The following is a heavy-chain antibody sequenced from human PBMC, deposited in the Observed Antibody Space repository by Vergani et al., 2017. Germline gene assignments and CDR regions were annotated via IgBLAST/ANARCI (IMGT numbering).Heavy chain of an antibody. Sequence: EVQLVESGGGLVQPGRSLRLSCAASGFTFDDYAMHWVRQAPGKGLEWVSGINWNSDSIAYADSVKGRFTISRDNAKNSLYLQMNSRRADDTALYYCVKDIAASGNYWYCDRWGRGTLVTVSA. CDR2: INWNSDSI. CDR1: GFTFDDYA. CDR3: VKDIAASGNYWYCDR. J-gene: IGHJ2*01. V-gene: IGHV3-9*01. D-gene: IGHD6-13*01.